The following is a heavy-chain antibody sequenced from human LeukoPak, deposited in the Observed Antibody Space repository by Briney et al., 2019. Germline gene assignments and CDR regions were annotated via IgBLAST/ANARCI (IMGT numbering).Heavy chain of an antibody. D-gene: IGHD1-1*01. J-gene: IGHJ6*02. CDR1: GFTFSSHG. Sequence: GGTLRLSCAASGFTFSSHGMHWVRQAPGKGLEWVAFIRYDGSNKYQADSVKGRITISRAKYKNSLYLQSNSLEAEAADEYFWAKIGYNWNAVGFHGMDVWAEGPRSPSP. CDR3: AKIGYNWNAVGFHGMDV. V-gene: IGHV3-30*02. CDR2: IRYDGSNK.